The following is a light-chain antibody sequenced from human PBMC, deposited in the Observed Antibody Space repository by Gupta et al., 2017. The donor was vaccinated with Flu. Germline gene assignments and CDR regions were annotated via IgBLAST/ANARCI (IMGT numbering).Light chain of an antibody. Sequence: SPGTLSLSPGEKATLSCRASQSVNSRYLAWYQQKPGQAPRLLIKGASSRATGIPDFTLTISRLEPEDFAVYYCQQYGYSPYTFGQGTKLEIK. CDR3: QQYGYSPYT. CDR1: QSVNSRY. CDR2: GAS. J-gene: IGKJ2*01. V-gene: IGKV3-20*01.